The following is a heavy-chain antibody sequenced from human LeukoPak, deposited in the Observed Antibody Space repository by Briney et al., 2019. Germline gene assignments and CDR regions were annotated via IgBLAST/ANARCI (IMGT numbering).Heavy chain of an antibody. CDR3: ARGRRFLGTREKNWFDP. V-gene: IGHV4-59*08. Sequence: GSLRLSCAASGFTFSSYAMHWVRQAPGKGLEWIGYIYYSGSTNYNPSLKSRVTISVDTSKNQFSLKLSSVTAADTAVYYCARGRRFLGTREKNWFDPWGQGTLVTVSS. D-gene: IGHD2/OR15-2a*01. J-gene: IGHJ5*02. CDR1: GFTFSSYA. CDR2: IYYSGST.